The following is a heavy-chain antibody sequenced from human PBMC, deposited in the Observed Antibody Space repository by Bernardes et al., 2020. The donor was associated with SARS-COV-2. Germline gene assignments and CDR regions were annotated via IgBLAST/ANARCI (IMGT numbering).Heavy chain of an antibody. CDR1: GFTFSDFY. D-gene: IGHD1-1*01. V-gene: IGHV3-11*03. CDR2: ISSSTTSYT. Sequence: GGSLRLSCAASGFTFSDFYMSWIRQAPGKGLEWISSISSSTTSYTNYADSLKGRFSISRDNSKKSLYLQINGLRAEDTALYYCARTVGWNGFDVWCQGTMLIVSS. CDR3: ARTVGWNGFDV. J-gene: IGHJ3*01.